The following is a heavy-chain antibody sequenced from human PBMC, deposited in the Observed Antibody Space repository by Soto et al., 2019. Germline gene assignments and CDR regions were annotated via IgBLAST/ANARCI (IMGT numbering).Heavy chain of an antibody. CDR2: IIPIFGTA. J-gene: IGHJ5*02. Sequence: SVKVSCKASGGTFSSYAISWVRQAPGQGLEWMGGIIPIFGTANYAQKFQGRVAITADESTSTAYMELSSLRSEDTAVYYCARGYDFWSGYSQPNWFDPWGQGTLVTVSS. V-gene: IGHV1-69*13. CDR3: ARGYDFWSGYSQPNWFDP. D-gene: IGHD3-3*01. CDR1: GGTFSSYA.